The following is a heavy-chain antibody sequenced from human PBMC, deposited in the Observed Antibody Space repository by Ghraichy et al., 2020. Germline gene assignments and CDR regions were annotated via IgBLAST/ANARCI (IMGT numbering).Heavy chain of an antibody. CDR2: INHSGST. Sequence: SETLSLTCAVYGGSFSGYYWSWIRQPPGKGLEWIGEINHSGSTNYNPSLKSRVTISVDTSKNQFSLKLSSVTAADTAVYYCASINYGDYGWFDPWGQGTLVTVSS. CDR1: GGSFSGYY. V-gene: IGHV4-34*01. D-gene: IGHD4-17*01. J-gene: IGHJ5*02. CDR3: ASINYGDYGWFDP.